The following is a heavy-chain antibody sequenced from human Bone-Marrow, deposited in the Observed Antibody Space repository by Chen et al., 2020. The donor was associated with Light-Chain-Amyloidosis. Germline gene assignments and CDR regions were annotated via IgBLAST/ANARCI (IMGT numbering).Heavy chain of an antibody. Sequence: EVRLLESGGGLVQPGGSLRLSCAGSGFTFSHYAMNWVRQAPGKGLQWISSISETGANTDYEDSVKGRFTISRDNSNNMLYLQLTSLRAEDTAVYYCAKQYLVGGWGQGTLVTVSS. CDR1: GFTFSHYA. CDR3: AKQYLVGG. CDR2: ISETGANT. D-gene: IGHD6-13*01. J-gene: IGHJ4*02. V-gene: IGHV3-23*01.